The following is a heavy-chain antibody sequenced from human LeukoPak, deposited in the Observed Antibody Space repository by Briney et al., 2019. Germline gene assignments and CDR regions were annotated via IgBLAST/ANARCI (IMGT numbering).Heavy chain of an antibody. J-gene: IGHJ4*02. Sequence: PSETLSLTCAVYGGSFSGYYWSWIRQPPGKGLEWIGEINHSGSTNYNPSLKSRVTISVDTSKNQFSLKLSSVTAADTAVYYCARGAAGEPRATDHWGQGTLVTVSS. CDR3: ARGAAGEPRATDH. V-gene: IGHV4-34*01. CDR1: GGSFSGYY. D-gene: IGHD1-14*01. CDR2: INHSGST.